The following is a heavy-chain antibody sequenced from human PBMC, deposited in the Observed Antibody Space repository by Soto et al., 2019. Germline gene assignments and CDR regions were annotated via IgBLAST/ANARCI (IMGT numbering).Heavy chain of an antibody. CDR1: GGSFSGYY. D-gene: IGHD3-10*01. CDR3: ARIYGSGSYSPTVTAIYWFDP. Sequence: SETLSLTCAVYGGSFSGYYWSWIRQPPGKGLEWIGEINHSGSTNYNPSLKSRVTISVDTSKNQFSLKLSSVTAADTAVYYCARIYGSGSYSPTVTAIYWFDPWGQGTLVTVSS. J-gene: IGHJ5*02. V-gene: IGHV4-34*01. CDR2: INHSGST.